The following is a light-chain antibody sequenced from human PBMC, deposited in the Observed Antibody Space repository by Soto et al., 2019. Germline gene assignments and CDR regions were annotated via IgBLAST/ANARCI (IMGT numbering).Light chain of an antibody. Sequence: QSALTQPASVSGSPGQSITISCTGTSSDVGGYNYVSWYQQHPGKAPKLIIYEASNRPSGVSNRFSGSKSGNTASLTISGLQAEDEADYYCGSYTSSSTRVFGGGTKLTVL. CDR1: SSDVGGYNY. J-gene: IGLJ2*01. V-gene: IGLV2-14*01. CDR2: EAS. CDR3: GSYTSSSTRV.